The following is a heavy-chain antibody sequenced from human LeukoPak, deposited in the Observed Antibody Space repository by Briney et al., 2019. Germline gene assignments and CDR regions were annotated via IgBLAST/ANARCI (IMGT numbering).Heavy chain of an antibody. D-gene: IGHD2-2*01. CDR3: ARGSPYHY. J-gene: IGHJ4*02. CDR1: GGSISRSSYY. V-gene: IGHV4-39*01. CDR2: ISYSGSA. Sequence: SETLSLTCTVSGGSISRSSYYWGWIRQPPGKGLEYIGSISYSGSAYYNPSLRSRVTMSVDTSKNQFSLKLSSVTAADTAVYYCARGSPYHYWGQGTLVTVSS.